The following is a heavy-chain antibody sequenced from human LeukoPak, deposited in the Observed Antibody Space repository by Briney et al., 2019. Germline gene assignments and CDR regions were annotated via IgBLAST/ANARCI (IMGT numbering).Heavy chain of an antibody. J-gene: IGHJ5*02. Sequence: RASVKVSCKASGYTFITDWISGGSQAPGQGLEWMGWISAYNGNTNYAQKLQGRVTMTTDTSTSTAYTELRSLRSDDTAVYYCARDYKGTPPDNFIFRVVIHPWFDPWGQGTQVTVSS. CDR1: GYTFITDW. CDR2: ISAYNGNT. CDR3: ARDYKGTPPDNFIFRVVIHPWFDP. D-gene: IGHD3-3*01. V-gene: IGHV1-18*01.